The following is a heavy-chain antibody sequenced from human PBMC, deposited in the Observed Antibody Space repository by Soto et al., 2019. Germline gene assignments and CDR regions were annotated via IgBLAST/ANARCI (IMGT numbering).Heavy chain of an antibody. CDR1: GFTFTSYG. CDR2: ISAYNGNT. D-gene: IGHD3-22*01. V-gene: IGHV1-18*01. CDR3: ASLYDDTSGNFDY. Sequence: GSVKGSCKGSGFTFTSYGISWGGQAPGQGLEWMGWISAYNGNTNYAQKLQGRVTMTTDKSTSTAYMDLSSLRSEDTAVYYCASLYDDTSGNFDYWGQGTLVTVSS. J-gene: IGHJ4*02.